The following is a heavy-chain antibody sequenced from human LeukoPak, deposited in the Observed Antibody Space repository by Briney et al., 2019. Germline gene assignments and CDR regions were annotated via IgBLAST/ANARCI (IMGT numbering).Heavy chain of an antibody. J-gene: IGHJ4*02. CDR3: ARGSTYYYDSSGYYYFDY. D-gene: IGHD3-22*01. CDR2: IKQDGSEK. CDR1: GFTFSSYW. Sequence: GGSLRLSCAASGFTFSSYWMSWVRQAPGKGLEWVANIKQDGSEKYYVNSVKGRFTISRDNAKNSLYLQMNSLRAEDTAVYYCARGSTYYYDSSGYYYFDYWGQGTLVTVSS. V-gene: IGHV3-7*01.